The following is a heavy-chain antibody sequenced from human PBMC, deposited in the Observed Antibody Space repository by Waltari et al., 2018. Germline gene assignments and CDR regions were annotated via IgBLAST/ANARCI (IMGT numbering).Heavy chain of an antibody. V-gene: IGHV1-3*01. Sequence: QVQLVQSGAEVKKPGASVKVSCKASGYTFTSYAMHWVRQAPGQRLEWMGWINAGNGNTKYSQKFQGRVTITRDTSASTAYMELSSLRSEDTAVYYCARDHMITFGGVIVALDYWGQGTLVTVSS. D-gene: IGHD3-16*02. CDR2: INAGNGNT. J-gene: IGHJ4*02. CDR3: ARDHMITFGGVIVALDY. CDR1: GYTFTSYA.